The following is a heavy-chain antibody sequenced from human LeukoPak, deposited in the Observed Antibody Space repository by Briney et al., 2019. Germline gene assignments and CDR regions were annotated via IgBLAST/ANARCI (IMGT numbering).Heavy chain of an antibody. CDR1: GFTFSSYA. CDR2: IGYTGDST. J-gene: IGHJ4*02. D-gene: IGHD1-1*01. V-gene: IGHV3-23*01. Sequence: GGSLRLSCAASGFTFSSYAMNWVRQAPGKGLEWVSGIGYTGDSTFYADSVKGRFTVSRDSSKNTLSLQMNSLRPEDTAVYYCAKGNWNDALGYFDYWGQGTLVTVSS. CDR3: AKGNWNDALGYFDY.